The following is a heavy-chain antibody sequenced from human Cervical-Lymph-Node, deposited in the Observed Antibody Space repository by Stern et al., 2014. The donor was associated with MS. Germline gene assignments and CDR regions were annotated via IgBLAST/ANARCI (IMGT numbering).Heavy chain of an antibody. V-gene: IGHV4-34*01. CDR3: ARAWGAYALDV. Sequence: QLQLQEWGAGLLKPSETLSLTCAVYGGSFGGYYWNWIRQPPGKSLEWIGEINHGGATKYTPSLKSRVTISVDTSNTQFSLNLRSVTAADTAVYYCARAWGAYALDVWGQGTTVIVSS. J-gene: IGHJ6*02. CDR2: INHGGAT. CDR1: GGSFGGYY. D-gene: IGHD7-27*01.